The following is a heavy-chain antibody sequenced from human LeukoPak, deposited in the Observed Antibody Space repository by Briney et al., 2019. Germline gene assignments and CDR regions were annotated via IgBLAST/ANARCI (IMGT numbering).Heavy chain of an antibody. CDR2: ITISSRYI. J-gene: IGHJ4*02. Sequence: PGGSLRLSCAASGFTFSSYTMNWVRQAPGKGLEWVSSITISSRYIYHADSVKGRFTISRDNAKNSLYLQMNSLRAEDTAVYYCAGDYCGNSDYWGQGTLVTVSS. CDR3: AGDYCGNSDY. D-gene: IGHD4-23*01. V-gene: IGHV3-21*01. CDR1: GFTFSSYT.